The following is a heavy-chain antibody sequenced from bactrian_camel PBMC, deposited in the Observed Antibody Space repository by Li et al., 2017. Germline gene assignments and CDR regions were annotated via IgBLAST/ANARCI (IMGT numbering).Heavy chain of an antibody. V-gene: IGHV3S40*01. CDR2: INSNGGST. D-gene: IGHD6*01. J-gene: IGHJ4*01. CDR3: AAALWYDGSWSYWF. Sequence: DVQLVESGGGLVQPGGSLRLSCAASGFTFSSYHMSWVRQAPGKGLEWVSAINSNGGSTYYADSVKGRFTVSRDNAKNTLSLQMDSVKSEDTALYYCAAALWYDGSWSYWFWGRGTQVTVS. CDR1: GFTFSSYH.